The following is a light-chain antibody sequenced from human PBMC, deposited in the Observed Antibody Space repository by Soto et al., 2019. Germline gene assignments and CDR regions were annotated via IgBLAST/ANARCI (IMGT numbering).Light chain of an antibody. CDR1: SSNIGAGYD. CDR2: GNS. CDR3: QSYDSSLSGSV. J-gene: IGLJ3*02. Sequence: QSVLTQPPSVSGAPGQTVSIPCSGSSSNIGAGYDVHWYQQLPGTVPKLVIYGNSNRPSGVPDRFSGSKSGTSASLAITGLQAEDEADYYCQSYDSSLSGSVFGGGTKLTVL. V-gene: IGLV1-40*01.